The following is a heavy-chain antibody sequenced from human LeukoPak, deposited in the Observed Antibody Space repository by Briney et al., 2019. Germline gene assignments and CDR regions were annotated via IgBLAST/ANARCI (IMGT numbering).Heavy chain of an antibody. CDR2: ISYDGSNE. CDR3: ARDGASLNWFDP. CDR1: GFTFSSYT. Sequence: GRSLRLSCAASGFTFSSYTMHWVRQAPGKGLEWVAVISYDGSNEYYADSVKGRFIISRDNSKNTLYLQMNSLRAEDTAVYYCARDGASLNWFDPWGQGTLVTVSS. J-gene: IGHJ5*02. V-gene: IGHV3-30-3*01. D-gene: IGHD1-26*01.